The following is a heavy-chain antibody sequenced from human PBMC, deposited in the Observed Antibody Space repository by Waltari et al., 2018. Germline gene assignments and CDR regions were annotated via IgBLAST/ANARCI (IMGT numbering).Heavy chain of an antibody. D-gene: IGHD4-17*01. V-gene: IGHV3-33*01. CDR1: RFTFSSYG. J-gene: IGHJ4*02. CDR2: IWYDGSNK. CDR3: ARLYGDYAEPFDY. Sequence: QVQLVESGGGVVQPGRSLRLSCAASRFTFSSYGMHWVRQAPGKGLEWVAVIWYDGSNKYYADSWKGRFTISRDNSKNTLYLQMNSLRAEDTAVYYCARLYGDYAEPFDYWGQGTLVTVSS.